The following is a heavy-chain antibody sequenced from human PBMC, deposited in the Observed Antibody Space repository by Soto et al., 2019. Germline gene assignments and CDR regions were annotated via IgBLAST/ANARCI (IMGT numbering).Heavy chain of an antibody. V-gene: IGHV3-30-3*01. Sequence: DLVESGGGVVQPGRSLRLSCAASGFTFSSYAMHWVRQAPGKGLEWVAVISYDGGNRYYADSVKGRFTISRDNSKNTLYLQVNSLRPEDTALYYCARDLGSSYDSWGQGTLVTVSS. CDR1: GFTFSSYA. CDR2: ISYDGGNR. J-gene: IGHJ4*02. CDR3: ARDLGSSYDS. D-gene: IGHD6-13*01.